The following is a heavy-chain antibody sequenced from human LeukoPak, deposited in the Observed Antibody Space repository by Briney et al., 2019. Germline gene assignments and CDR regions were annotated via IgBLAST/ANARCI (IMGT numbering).Heavy chain of an antibody. D-gene: IGHD4-23*01. CDR1: GYTFTYW. Sequence: GESLLISCKGSGYTFTYWIAWVRQMPGKGLEWMGIIYPGDCDTRYSPSFQGQVTISVDKSISTAYLQWSSLKASDTAMYYCARQDGGGLYYFDYWGQGTLVTVSS. J-gene: IGHJ4*02. V-gene: IGHV5-51*01. CDR3: ARQDGGGLYYFDY. CDR2: IYPGDCDT.